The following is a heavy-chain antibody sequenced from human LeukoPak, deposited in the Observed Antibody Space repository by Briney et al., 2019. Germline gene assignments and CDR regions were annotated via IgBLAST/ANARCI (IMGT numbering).Heavy chain of an antibody. V-gene: IGHV4-34*01. CDR2: INHSGST. Sequence: SETLSLTCAVYGGSFSGYYWSWIRQPPGKGLEWIGEINHSGSTNYNPSLKSRVTISVDTSKNQFSLKLSSVTAADTAAYYCATSTPGFTMVRGVITIFDYWGQGTLVTVSS. J-gene: IGHJ4*02. CDR1: GGSFSGYY. D-gene: IGHD3-10*01. CDR3: ATSTPGFTMVRGVITIFDY.